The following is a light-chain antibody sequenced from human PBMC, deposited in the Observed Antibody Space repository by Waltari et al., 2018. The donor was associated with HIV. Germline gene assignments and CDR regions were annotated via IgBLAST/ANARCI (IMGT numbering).Light chain of an antibody. CDR3: AAWDDSLSGAV. J-gene: IGLJ2*01. CDR1: SSNIGSYY. Sequence: QSVLTQPPSASGTPGQRVTISCSGSSSNIGSYYVYWYQQLPGTAPKLLIYGNNQRPSGVPDRFSGSKSGTSASLAISGLRSGDEADYYCAAWDDSLSGAVFGGGTKLTVL. V-gene: IGLV1-47*01. CDR2: GNN.